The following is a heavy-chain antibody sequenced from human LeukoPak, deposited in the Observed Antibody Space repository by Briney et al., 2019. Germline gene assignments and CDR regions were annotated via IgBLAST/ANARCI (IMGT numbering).Heavy chain of an antibody. CDR2: IRSKAYGGTT. CDR3: TRASKDGYDY. D-gene: IGHD5-24*01. CDR1: GFTFGDYA. J-gene: IGHJ4*02. Sequence: PGGSLRLSCTASGFTFGDYAMSWVRQAPGKGLEWVGFIRSKAYGGTTEYAASVKGRFTISRDDSKSIAYLQMSSLKTEDTAVYYCTRASKDGYDYWGQGTLVTVSS. V-gene: IGHV3-49*04.